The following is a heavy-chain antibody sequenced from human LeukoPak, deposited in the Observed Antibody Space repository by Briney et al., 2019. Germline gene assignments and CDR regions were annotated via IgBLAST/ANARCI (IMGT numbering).Heavy chain of an antibody. Sequence: SVKVSCKASGGSFSSNIIGWVRQAPGQGLEWMGGIVPIFGKTKYAQKFQGRVTITTDESSSTAYVELSSLRSDDTAIYYCARGWGIPAPISWFDPWGQGTLVTVSS. J-gene: IGHJ5*02. V-gene: IGHV1-69*05. D-gene: IGHD2-2*01. CDR3: ARGWGIPAPISWFDP. CDR1: GGSFSSNI. CDR2: IVPIFGKT.